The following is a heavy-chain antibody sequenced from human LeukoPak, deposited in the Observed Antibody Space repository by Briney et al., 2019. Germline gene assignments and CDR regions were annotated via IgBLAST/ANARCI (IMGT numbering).Heavy chain of an antibody. Sequence: GGSLRLSCAASGFTVSTNYMSWVRQAPGKGLEWVSVIYSGGSTYYADSVKGRFTISRDNSKNTLYLQMNSLRAEDTAVYYCAKTRWATVTNNWFDPWGQGTLVTVSS. CDR2: IYSGGST. D-gene: IGHD4-17*01. CDR1: GFTVSTNY. V-gene: IGHV3-66*01. CDR3: AKTRWATVTNNWFDP. J-gene: IGHJ5*02.